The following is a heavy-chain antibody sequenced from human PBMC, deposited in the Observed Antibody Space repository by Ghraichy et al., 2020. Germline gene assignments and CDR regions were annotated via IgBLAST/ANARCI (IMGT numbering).Heavy chain of an antibody. Sequence: SVKVSCKASGGTFSSYAISWVRQAPGQGLEWMGGIIPIFGTANYAQKFQGRVTITADESTSTAYMELSSLRSEDTAVYYCARASNTRLGYCSGGSCYPPGYYFYGMDVWGQGTTVTVSS. V-gene: IGHV1-69*13. CDR2: IIPIFGTA. J-gene: IGHJ6*02. CDR3: ARASNTRLGYCSGGSCYPPGYYFYGMDV. D-gene: IGHD2-15*01. CDR1: GGTFSSYA.